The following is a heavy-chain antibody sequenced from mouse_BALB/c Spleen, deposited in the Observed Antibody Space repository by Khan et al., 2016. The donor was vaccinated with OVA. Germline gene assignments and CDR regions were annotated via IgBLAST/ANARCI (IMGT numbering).Heavy chain of an antibody. V-gene: IGHV3-2*02. CDR3: ARMKGGDFDY. CDR2: ISYSGNT. CDR1: GYSITSDYA. J-gene: IGHJ2*01. Sequence: QLEESGPGLVKPSQSLSLTCTVTGYSITSDYAWNWIRQFPGNNLEWMGYISYSGNTKYTPSLKSRISITRDTSKNQFFLQLNSVTIEDTATYYYARMKGGDFDYWGQGTTLTGSS.